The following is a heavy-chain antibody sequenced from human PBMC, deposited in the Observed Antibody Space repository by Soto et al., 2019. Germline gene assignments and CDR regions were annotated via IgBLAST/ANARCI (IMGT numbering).Heavy chain of an antibody. Sequence: EVQLVESGGGLVEPGESLRLSCVASGFTFHNAWMSWVRQAPGKGLEWVGRIRSWSDGGTTDYGALVKGRFTISRDDSQNTLSLQMDSLKSEDTAVYHCTTGTTVAKYYFDFWGQGTLVTVSS. CDR3: TTGTTVAKYYFDF. J-gene: IGHJ4*02. CDR2: IRSWSDGGTT. D-gene: IGHD1-1*01. V-gene: IGHV3-15*01. CDR1: GFTFHNAW.